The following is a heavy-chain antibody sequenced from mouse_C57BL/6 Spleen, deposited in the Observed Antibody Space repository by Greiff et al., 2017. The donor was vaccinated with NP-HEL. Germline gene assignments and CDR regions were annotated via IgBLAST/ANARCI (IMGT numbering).Heavy chain of an antibody. J-gene: IGHJ3*01. CDR3: TREIHYYGSRAWFAY. CDR1: GFTFSSYA. CDR2: ISSGGDYI. Sequence: EVQLQESGEGLVKPGGSLKLSCAASGFTFSSYAMSWVRQTPEKRLEWVAYISSGGDYIYYADTVKGRFTISRDNARNTLYLQMSSLKSEDTAMYYCTREIHYYGSRAWFAYWGQGTLVTVSA. V-gene: IGHV5-9-1*02. D-gene: IGHD1-1*01.